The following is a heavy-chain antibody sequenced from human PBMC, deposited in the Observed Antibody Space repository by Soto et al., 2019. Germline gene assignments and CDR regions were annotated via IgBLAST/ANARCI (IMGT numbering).Heavy chain of an antibody. Sequence: QVTLKESGPVLVKPTETLTLTCSVSGFSLTNGRMGVSWIRPPPGKALEWLAHFFSDAERSYSTSMQSRLNMYKDSSGSQVVLTMTNMAPADTATYFCVRMDGDYNYYGLDVWGHGIAVTVSS. CDR1: GFSLTNGRMG. CDR2: FFSDAER. D-gene: IGHD4-17*01. V-gene: IGHV2-26*01. J-gene: IGHJ6*02. CDR3: VRMDGDYNYYGLDV.